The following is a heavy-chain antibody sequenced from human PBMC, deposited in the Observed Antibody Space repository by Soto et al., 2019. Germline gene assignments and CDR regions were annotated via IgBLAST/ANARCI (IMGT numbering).Heavy chain of an antibody. Sequence: SETLSLTCTVSGGSISSGDYYWSWIRQPPGKGLEWIGYIYYSGSTYYNPSLKSRVTISVDTSKKQFSLKLSSVTAADTAVYYCARLTIFGVVTNFLDYWGQGTLVTVSS. CDR1: GGSISSGDYY. V-gene: IGHV4-30-4*01. J-gene: IGHJ4*02. D-gene: IGHD3-3*01. CDR3: ARLTIFGVVTNFLDY. CDR2: IYYSGST.